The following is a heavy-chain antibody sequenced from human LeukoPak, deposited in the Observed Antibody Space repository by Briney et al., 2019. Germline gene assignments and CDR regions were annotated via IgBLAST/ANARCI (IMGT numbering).Heavy chain of an antibody. CDR3: ASSTDGLFDY. Sequence: PGGSLRLSCAASGFTFSSYWMSWVRQAPGKGLEWVANIKKDGSEKYYVDSVKGRFTISRDNAKKSLYLQMNSLRAEDTAVYYCASSTDGLFDYWGQGTLVTVSS. V-gene: IGHV3-7*01. CDR1: GFTFSSYW. J-gene: IGHJ4*02. CDR2: IKKDGSEK. D-gene: IGHD3-16*01.